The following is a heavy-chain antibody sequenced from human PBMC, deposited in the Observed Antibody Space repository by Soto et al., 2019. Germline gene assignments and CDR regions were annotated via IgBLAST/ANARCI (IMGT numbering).Heavy chain of an antibody. Sequence: QVQLLQSGAEVKKPGSSVKVSCKASGGTFSTYTITWVRQAPGQGLEWMGRIIPMLDITNTAQSFQDRVTTXAXXSTSTAYLELSTLRSDDTAMYFCTLGSWSAETFDIWGRGTMVTVSS. D-gene: IGHD6-13*01. CDR3: TLGSWSAETFDI. J-gene: IGHJ3*02. V-gene: IGHV1-69*02. CDR2: IIPMLDIT. CDR1: GGTFSTYT.